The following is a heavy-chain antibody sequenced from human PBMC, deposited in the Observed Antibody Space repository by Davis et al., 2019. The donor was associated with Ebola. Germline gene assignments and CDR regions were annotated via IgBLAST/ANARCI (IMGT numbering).Heavy chain of an antibody. J-gene: IGHJ4*02. Sequence: SVKVSCKASGGTFSSYAISWVRQAPGQGLEWMGGIIPIFGTANYAQKFQGRVTITADESTSTAYMELRSLRSDDTAVYYCARDRDFWSGYFYYFDYWGQGTLVTVSS. CDR2: IIPIFGTA. V-gene: IGHV1-69*13. D-gene: IGHD3-3*01. CDR3: ARDRDFWSGYFYYFDY. CDR1: GGTFSSYA.